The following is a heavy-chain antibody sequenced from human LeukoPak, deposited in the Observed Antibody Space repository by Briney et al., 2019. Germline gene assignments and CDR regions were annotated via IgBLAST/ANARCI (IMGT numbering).Heavy chain of an antibody. CDR1: GYTFTGYY. CDR3: ARDCGYSYDHYYFDY. CDR2: INPNSGGT. J-gene: IGHJ4*02. V-gene: IGHV1-2*06. Sequence: GASVKVSCKASGYTFTGYYMHWVQQAPGQGLEWMGRINPNSGGTNYAQKFQGRVTMTRDTSISTAYMELSRLRSDDTAMYYCARDCGYSYDHYYFDYWGQGTLVTVSS. D-gene: IGHD5-18*01.